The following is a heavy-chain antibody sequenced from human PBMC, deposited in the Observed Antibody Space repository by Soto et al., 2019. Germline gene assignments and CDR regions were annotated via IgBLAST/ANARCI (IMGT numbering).Heavy chain of an antibody. Sequence: PSETLSLTCTVSGGSISSYYWSWIRQPPGKGLEWIGYIYYSGSTNYNPSLKSRVTISVDTSKNQFSLKLSSVTAADTAVYYCARDRFSRDSSGYMTWYGMDVWGQGTTVTVSS. D-gene: IGHD3-22*01. CDR2: IYYSGST. J-gene: IGHJ6*02. CDR3: ARDRFSRDSSGYMTWYGMDV. V-gene: IGHV4-59*01. CDR1: GGSISSYY.